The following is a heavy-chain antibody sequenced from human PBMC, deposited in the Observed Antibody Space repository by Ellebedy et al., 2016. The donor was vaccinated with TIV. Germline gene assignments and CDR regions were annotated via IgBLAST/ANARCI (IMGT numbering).Heavy chain of an antibody. CDR3: ARAAAAGFFWYFDL. CDR2: INTNTGNP. CDR1: GYSFINYA. Sequence: AASVKVSCKASGYSFINYAMNWVRQAPGQGLEWTGWINTNTGNPTYAQGFTGRFVFSLDTSVSTAYLHISSLKAEDTAIYYCARAAAAGFFWYFDLWGRGTLVTVSS. J-gene: IGHJ2*01. V-gene: IGHV7-4-1*02. D-gene: IGHD6-13*01.